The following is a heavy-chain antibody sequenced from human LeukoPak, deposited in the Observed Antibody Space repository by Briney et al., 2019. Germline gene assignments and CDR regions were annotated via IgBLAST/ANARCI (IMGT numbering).Heavy chain of an antibody. Sequence: GGSLRLSCAASGFTVSSNYMSWVRQAPGKGLEWVSVIYSGGSTYYADSVKGRFTISRDNSKNTLYLQMNSLRAEDTAVYYCARDSSSFYYYYMDVWGKGTTVTVSS. CDR1: GFTVSSNY. D-gene: IGHD6-13*01. CDR2: IYSGGST. V-gene: IGHV3-53*05. J-gene: IGHJ6*03. CDR3: ARDSSSFYYYYMDV.